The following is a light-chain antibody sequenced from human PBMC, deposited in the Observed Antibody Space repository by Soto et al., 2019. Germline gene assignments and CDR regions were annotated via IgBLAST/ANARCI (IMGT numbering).Light chain of an antibody. Sequence: EIVLTQSPATLSLSPRERATLSCRASESVRHYVAWYQQKPAQAPRLLIYDASNRATGIPARFSGSGSGTEFTLTISSLQSEDFAVYYCQQYGSSPGTFGQGTKVDIK. V-gene: IGKV3-11*01. J-gene: IGKJ1*01. CDR3: QQYGSSPGT. CDR1: ESVRHY. CDR2: DAS.